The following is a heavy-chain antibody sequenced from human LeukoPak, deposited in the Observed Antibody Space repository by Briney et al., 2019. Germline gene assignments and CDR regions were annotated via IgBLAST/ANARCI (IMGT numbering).Heavy chain of an antibody. CDR2: ISGSGGST. J-gene: IGHJ4*02. D-gene: IGHD5-24*01. V-gene: IGHV3-23*01. CDR3: SQDIGWLQFAY. Sequence: GGSLRLSCAASGFTFSRYAMSWVGQAPGKGLEWVSAISGSGGSTYYADSVKGRFTISRDNSKITLYLQMNSLRGDDTAVYYCSQDIGWLQFAYWGQGTLVTVSS. CDR1: GFTFSRYA.